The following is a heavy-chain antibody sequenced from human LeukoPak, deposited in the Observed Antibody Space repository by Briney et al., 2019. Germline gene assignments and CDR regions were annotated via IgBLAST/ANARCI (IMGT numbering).Heavy chain of an antibody. V-gene: IGHV3-20*04. CDR2: VNWNGGAT. CDR3: ARRKAAAGKGIVLDI. J-gene: IGHJ3*02. Sequence: GGSLRLSCAASGFTFDDYGMSWVRQAPGKALEWVSAVNWNGGATGYADPVKGGFTISRDNAKRSLYLQMNSLRAEDTALYYCARRKAAAGKGIVLDIWGQGTMVTVSS. CDR1: GFTFDDYG. D-gene: IGHD6-13*01.